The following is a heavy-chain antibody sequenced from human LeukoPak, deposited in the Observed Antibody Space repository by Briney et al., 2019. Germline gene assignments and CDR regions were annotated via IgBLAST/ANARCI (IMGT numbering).Heavy chain of an antibody. D-gene: IGHD3-16*02. J-gene: IGHJ3*02. CDR2: INPSGGST. CDR3: ARVAGYHDAFDI. CDR1: GDTFTSYY. Sequence: ASVKVSCKASGDTFTSYYMHWVRQAPGQGLEWMGIINPSGGSTSYAQKFQGRVTMTRDMSTSTVYMELSSLRSEDTAVYYCARVAGYHDAFDIWGQGTMVTVSS. V-gene: IGHV1-46*01.